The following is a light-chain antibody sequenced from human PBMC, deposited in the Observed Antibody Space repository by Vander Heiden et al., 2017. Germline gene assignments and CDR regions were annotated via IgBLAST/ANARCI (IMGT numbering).Light chain of an antibody. CDR2: AAS. Sequence: DIQLTQSPSFLSASVGDRATTTCRASQGISSYLAWYQQKPGKAPKLLIYAASTLQSEVPSRFSDREFGTEFTLTIGTRQPKDLASYYSQQHNINPPNTFGGGTKVEIK. J-gene: IGKJ4*01. CDR3: QQHNINPPNT. CDR1: QGISSY. V-gene: IGKV1-9*01.